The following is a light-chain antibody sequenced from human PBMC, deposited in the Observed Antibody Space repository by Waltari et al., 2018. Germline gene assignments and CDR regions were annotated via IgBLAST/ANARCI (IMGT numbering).Light chain of an antibody. CDR3: QRYNSYSNT. Sequence: DIQMTQSPSTLSASVGDRVTITCRASQNINTYLAWYQHKPGKAPKLLSYGGSTLESGVPLRFSGSGSGTEFTLTISSLQPDDFATYYCQRYNSYSNTFGQGTKLEIK. J-gene: IGKJ2*01. CDR1: QNINTY. V-gene: IGKV1-5*01. CDR2: GGS.